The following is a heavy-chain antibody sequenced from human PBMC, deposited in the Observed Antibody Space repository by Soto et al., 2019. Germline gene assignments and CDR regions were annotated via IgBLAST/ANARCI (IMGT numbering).Heavy chain of an antibody. V-gene: IGHV3-72*01. CDR2: SRNRVNSHTT. CDR3: TRGLLGGAPSYTFHGMDV. Sequence: EVQLVESGGGLVQPGGPLRLSCAASGFTFSDHYMDWVRQAPGKGLEWVARSRNRVNSHTTEYAASVKGRFTISREESKSSLYLQMNSLKIEDTAVYYCTRGLLGGAPSYTFHGMDVWGQGTTVTVSS. CDR1: GFTFSDHY. J-gene: IGHJ6*01. D-gene: IGHD1-26*01.